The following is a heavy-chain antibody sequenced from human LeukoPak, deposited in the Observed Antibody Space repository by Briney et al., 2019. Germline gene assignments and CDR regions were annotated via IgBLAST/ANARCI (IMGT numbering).Heavy chain of an antibody. V-gene: IGHV3-23*01. CDR1: GFTVSSNY. CDR2: ISASGDVT. D-gene: IGHD1-1*01. J-gene: IGHJ3*02. CDR3: AKSLFTSATGTGRAFHI. Sequence: GGSLRLSCAASGFTVSSNYMSWVRQAPGKGLEWVSGISASGDVTFHADPVKGRFTISRDNSKNTLYLQMTSLRAEDTAEYYCAKSLFTSATGTGRAFHIWGQGTMVTVSS.